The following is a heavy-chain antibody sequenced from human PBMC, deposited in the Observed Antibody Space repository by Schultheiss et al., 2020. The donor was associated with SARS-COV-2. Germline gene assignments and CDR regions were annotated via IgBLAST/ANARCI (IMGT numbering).Heavy chain of an antibody. CDR1: GFSLSTSGMC. Sequence: SGPTLVKPTQTLTLTCTFSGFSLSTSGMCVSWIRQPPGKALEWLARIDWDDDKYYSTSLKTRLTISKDTSKNQVVLTMTNMDPVDTATYYCARTPITMVRGVMYYYGMDVWGQATTVTVSS. CDR3: ARTPITMVRGVMYYYGMDV. V-gene: IGHV2-70*11. J-gene: IGHJ6*02. CDR2: IDWDDDK. D-gene: IGHD3-10*01.